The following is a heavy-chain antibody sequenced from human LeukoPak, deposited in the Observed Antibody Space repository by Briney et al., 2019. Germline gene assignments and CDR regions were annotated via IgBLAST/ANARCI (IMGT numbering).Heavy chain of an antibody. CDR1: GLTFRSYG. Sequence: GGSLRLSCAVSGLTFRSYGMHWVRQAPGKGLEWVAVIWYDGSNKYYADSVKGRFTVSRDNSKNTLYLQMNSLRAEDTAVYYCARSLYSSGWYAADYWGQGTLVTVSS. J-gene: IGHJ4*02. V-gene: IGHV3-33*08. CDR2: IWYDGSNK. D-gene: IGHD6-19*01. CDR3: ARSLYSSGWYAADY.